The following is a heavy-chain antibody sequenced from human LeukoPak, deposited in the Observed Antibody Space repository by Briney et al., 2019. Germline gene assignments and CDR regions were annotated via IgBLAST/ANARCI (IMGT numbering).Heavy chain of an antibody. D-gene: IGHD4-23*01. J-gene: IGHJ4*02. CDR2: IRSKAYGGTT. V-gene: IGHV3-49*03. Sequence: PGGSLRLSCTASGFTFGDYAMSWFRQAPGKGLEWVGFIRSKAYGGTTEYAASVKGRFTISRDDSKSIAYLQMNSLKTEDTAVYYCTRRTYNGGNYPWEYWGQGTLVTVSS. CDR3: TRRTYNGGNYPWEY. CDR1: GFTFGDYA.